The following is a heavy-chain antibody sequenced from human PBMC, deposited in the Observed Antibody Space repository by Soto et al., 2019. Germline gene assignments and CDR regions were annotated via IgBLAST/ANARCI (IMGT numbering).Heavy chain of an antibody. V-gene: IGHV1-18*01. D-gene: IGHD5-12*01. CDR2: ISAYNGNT. J-gene: IGHJ4*02. Sequence: ASVKVSCKASRYTFTSYGSSWLRHAPGQGLEWMGWISAYNGNTNYAQKLQGRVTMTTDTSTSTAYMELRSLRSDDTAVYYCARVQVDSGYAEPDYWGQGTLVTVSS. CDR1: RYTFTSYG. CDR3: ARVQVDSGYAEPDY.